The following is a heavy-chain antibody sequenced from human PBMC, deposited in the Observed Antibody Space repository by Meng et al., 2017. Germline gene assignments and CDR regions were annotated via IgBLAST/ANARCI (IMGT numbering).Heavy chain of an antibody. V-gene: IGHV5-51*01. Sequence: GESLKISCKGSGYSFTSYWIGWVRQMPGKGLEWMGIIYPGDSDTRYSPSFQGQVTISADKSISTAYLQWSSLKASDTAMYYCARTRVVVPAAIEGPYGMEVWGQGTTVTVSS. J-gene: IGHJ6*02. D-gene: IGHD2-2*02. CDR1: GYSFTSYW. CDR2: IYPGDSDT. CDR3: ARTRVVVPAAIEGPYGMEV.